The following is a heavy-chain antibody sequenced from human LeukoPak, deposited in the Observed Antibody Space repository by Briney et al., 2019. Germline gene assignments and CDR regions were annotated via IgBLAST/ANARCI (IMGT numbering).Heavy chain of an antibody. CDR1: GFTFSSYW. D-gene: IGHD3-16*01. CDR3: ARGGGLDV. J-gene: IGHJ6*02. Sequence: GGSLRLSCAASGFTFSSYWMNWARQAPGKGLEWVASINHTGNVNYYVDSVKGRFTISRDNAKNSLYLQMSNLRAEDTAVYFCARGGGLDVWGQGATVTVSS. V-gene: IGHV3-7*03. CDR2: INHTGNVN.